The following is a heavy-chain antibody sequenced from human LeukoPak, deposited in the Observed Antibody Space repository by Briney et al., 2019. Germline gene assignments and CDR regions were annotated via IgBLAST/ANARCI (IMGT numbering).Heavy chain of an antibody. D-gene: IGHD6-6*01. J-gene: IGHJ4*02. CDR2: ISYDGSNK. CDR3: AIPPSIAARPRD. V-gene: IGHV3-30-3*02. Sequence: PGGSLRLSCAASGFTFSSYAMHWVRQAPGKGLEWVAVISYDGSNKYYADSVKGRFTISRDNSKNTLYLQMNSLRAEDTAVYYCAIPPSIAARPRDWGQGTLVTVSS. CDR1: GFTFSSYA.